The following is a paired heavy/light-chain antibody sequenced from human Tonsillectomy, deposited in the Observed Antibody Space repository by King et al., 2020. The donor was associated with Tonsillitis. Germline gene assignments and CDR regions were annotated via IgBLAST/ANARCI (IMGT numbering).Light chain of an antibody. V-gene: IGKV1-16*02. CDR3: QQYYSYPYT. J-gene: IGKJ2*01. Sequence: DIQMTQSPSSLSASVGDRVTITCRASQDIDNLLAWFQLKPGKAPKSLIYAASSLQSGVPSKFSGSGSGTDFTLTISSLQPDDFATYYCQQYYSYPYTFGQGTKLEIK. CDR1: QDIDNL. CDR2: AAS.
Heavy chain of an antibody. V-gene: IGHV3-49*03. CDR1: GFNFGDYV. CDR2: IRGNAYGGTT. J-gene: IGHJ6*03. Sequence: EVALVESGGGLGQPGRSLRLSCTASGFNFGDYVINWFRQAPGKGLEWVGLIRGNAYGGTTEYAASVKGRFSISRDDSRSIAYLQMSRLRTEDTADYYCSRETACSGAACLADQYFYMDVWGKGTTVIVSS. CDR3: SRETACSGAACLADQYFYMDV. D-gene: IGHD2-15*01.